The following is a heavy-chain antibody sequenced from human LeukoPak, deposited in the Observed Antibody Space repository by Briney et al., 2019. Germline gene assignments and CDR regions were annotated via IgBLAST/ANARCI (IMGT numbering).Heavy chain of an antibody. J-gene: IGHJ4*01. Sequence: GGSETLSCAASDFTFSSYDMSWVRQAPATGLQWVSGICAGGGGGDATYYADSVKGRFTLSSDNSQRTLYLHINSLRPEDTAVYYCAKDRGMAVAGSKVGFD. V-gene: IGHV3-23*01. D-gene: IGHD6-19*01. CDR2: ICAGGGGGDAT. CDR1: DFTFSSYD. CDR3: AKDRGMAVAGSKVGFD.